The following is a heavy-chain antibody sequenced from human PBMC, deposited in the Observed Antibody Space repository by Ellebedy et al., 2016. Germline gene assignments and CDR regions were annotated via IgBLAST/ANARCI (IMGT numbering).Heavy chain of an antibody. CDR1: GGSFSGYY. D-gene: IGHD3-10*01. CDR2: INQSGST. Sequence: SETLSLTCAVYGGSFSGYYWSWIRQPPGKGLEWIGEINQSGSTNYNPSLKSRLTISVDTSKNQFSLKLSSVTAADTAVYYCARVGVTMVRGVTYYYYYGMDVWGQGTTVTVSS. CDR3: ARVGVTMVRGVTYYYYYGMDV. J-gene: IGHJ6*02. V-gene: IGHV4-34*01.